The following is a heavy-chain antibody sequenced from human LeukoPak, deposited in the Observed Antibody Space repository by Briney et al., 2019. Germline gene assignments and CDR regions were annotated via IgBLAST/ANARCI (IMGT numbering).Heavy chain of an antibody. D-gene: IGHD1-26*01. Sequence: PSETLSLTCTVSGGSISNYYWSWIRQPPGKGLDWIGYIYYTGSTNSNPSLNSRVTISLDTSKNQFSLKLSSVTAADTAVYYCARHQMGANTFDFWGQGTQVTVSS. CDR1: GGSISNYY. CDR2: IYYTGST. J-gene: IGHJ4*02. V-gene: IGHV4-59*12. CDR3: ARHQMGANTFDF.